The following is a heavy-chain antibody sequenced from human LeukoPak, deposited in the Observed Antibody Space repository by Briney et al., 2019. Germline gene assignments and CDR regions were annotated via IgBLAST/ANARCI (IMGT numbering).Heavy chain of an antibody. V-gene: IGHV4-59*01. CDR1: GGSISSYY. CDR2: IYYSGST. CDR3: ARGPARGYSYGYYFDY. J-gene: IGHJ4*02. Sequence: PSETLSLTCTVSGGSISSYYWSWIRQPPGKGLEWIGYIYYSGSTNYNPSPKGRVTISVDTSKNQFSLKLSSVTAADTAVYYCARGPARGYSYGYYFDYWGQGTLVTVSS. D-gene: IGHD5-18*01.